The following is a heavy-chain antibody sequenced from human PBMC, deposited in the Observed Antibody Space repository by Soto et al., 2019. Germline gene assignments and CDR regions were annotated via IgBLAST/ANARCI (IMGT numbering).Heavy chain of an antibody. CDR3: AKGDNLGPKSGYAFDP. D-gene: IGHD5-12*01. CDR2: TYFSSKWYN. V-gene: IGHV6-1*01. Sequence: SQTLSLTSAISGDSLSSNTASWNWIRQSPSSGLEWLGRTYFSSKWYNDYAVSVKRRIIINPDTSTNQFSLQLNSVTPEDTAVYFCAKGDNLGPKSGYAFDPWGQGIMVTVSS. CDR1: GDSLSSNTAS. J-gene: IGHJ5*02.